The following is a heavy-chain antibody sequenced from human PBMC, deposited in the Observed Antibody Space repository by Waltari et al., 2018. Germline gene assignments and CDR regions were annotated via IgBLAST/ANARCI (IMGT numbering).Heavy chain of an antibody. Sequence: EVQLVQSGAEVKKPGATVKISCKASGYTFTDYYMPWVQQAPGTGLEWMGRVDPEDGETIYAEKFQGRVTITADTSTDTAYMELSSLRSEDTAVYYCATDLRAQTIAAAKIAAFDIWGQGTMVTVSS. CDR2: VDPEDGET. CDR1: GYTFTDYY. D-gene: IGHD6-13*01. V-gene: IGHV1-69-2*01. CDR3: ATDLRAQTIAAAKIAAFDI. J-gene: IGHJ3*02.